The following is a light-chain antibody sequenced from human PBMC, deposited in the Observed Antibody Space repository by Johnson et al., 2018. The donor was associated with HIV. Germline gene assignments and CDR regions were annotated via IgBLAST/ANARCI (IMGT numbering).Light chain of an antibody. V-gene: IGLV1-51*01. CDR3: GTWDSSLSADV. J-gene: IGLJ1*01. Sequence: QAVLTQPPSVSAAPGQKVTISCSGSSSNIGNNYVSWYQQLPGTAPKLLIYDNNKRPSGIPDRFSGSKSGTSATLGINGLQTGDEADYFCGTWDSSLSADVVGTGTKVTVL. CDR1: SSNIGNNY. CDR2: DNN.